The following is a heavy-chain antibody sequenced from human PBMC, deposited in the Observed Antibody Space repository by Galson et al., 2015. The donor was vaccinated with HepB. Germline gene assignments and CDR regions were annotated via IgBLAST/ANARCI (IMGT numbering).Heavy chain of an antibody. CDR3: AREGSFDYYGSGNPLDY. D-gene: IGHD3-10*01. J-gene: IGHJ4*02. CDR2: IIPILGIA. V-gene: IGHV1-69*04. CDR1: GGTFSSYT. Sequence: SVKVSCKASGGTFSSYTISWVRQAPGQGLEWMGRIIPILGIANYAQKFQGRVTITADKSTSTAYMELSSLRSEDTAVYYCAREGSFDYYGSGNPLDYWGQGTLVTVSS.